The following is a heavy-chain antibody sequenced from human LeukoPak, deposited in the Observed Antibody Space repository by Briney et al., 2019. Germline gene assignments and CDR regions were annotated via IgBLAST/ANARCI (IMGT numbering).Heavy chain of an antibody. CDR2: IIPIFGTA. J-gene: IGHJ5*02. CDR1: GGTFSSYA. CDR3: ARVGTGYCSGGSCYDNWFDP. V-gene: IGHV1-69*13. D-gene: IGHD2-15*01. Sequence: SVKVSCRASGGTFSSYAISWVRQAPGQGLEWMGGIIPIFGTANYAQKFQGRVTITADESTSTAYMELSSLRSEDTAVYYCARVGTGYCSGGSCYDNWFDPWGQGTLVTVSS.